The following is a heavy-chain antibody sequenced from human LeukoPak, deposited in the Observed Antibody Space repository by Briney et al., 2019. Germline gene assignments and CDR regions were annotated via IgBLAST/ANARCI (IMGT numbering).Heavy chain of an antibody. CDR3: ARDPYGSGSFDY. V-gene: IGHV3-13*01. CDR2: IGIVGDT. Sequence: GGSLRLSCAASGFTFSSYDMHWVRQVTGEGLEWVSSIGIVGDTYYPDSVKGRFTISRENAKNSLYLQMYSLRAEDTAVYYCARDPYGSGSFDYWGQGTLVTVSS. CDR1: GFTFSSYD. J-gene: IGHJ4*02. D-gene: IGHD3-10*01.